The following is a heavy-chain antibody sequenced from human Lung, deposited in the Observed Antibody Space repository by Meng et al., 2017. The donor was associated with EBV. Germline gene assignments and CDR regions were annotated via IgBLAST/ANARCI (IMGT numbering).Heavy chain of an antibody. CDR3: ARFYCSSTSCPHVLFDY. D-gene: IGHD2-2*01. V-gene: IGHV1-18*01. J-gene: IGHJ4*02. CDR1: GFIFTSYA. CDR2: ISAYNGNT. Sequence: QVHLVQSGAEVKKPGASVKVSCEASGFIFTSYAISWARQAPGQGLQYMGWISAYNGNTNYAQELQGRVTMTTDTSTSTAYMELRSLRFDDTAVYYCARFYCSSTSCPHVLFDYWGQGTLVTVSS.